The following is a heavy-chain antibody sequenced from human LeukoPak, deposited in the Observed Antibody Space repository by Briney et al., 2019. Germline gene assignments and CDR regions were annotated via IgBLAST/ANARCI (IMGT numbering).Heavy chain of an antibody. CDR1: GFTFSSYW. D-gene: IGHD6-19*01. Sequence: PGGSLRLSCAASGFTFSSYWMSWVGQAPGKGLEWVANIKQDGSEKYYVDSVKGRFTISRDNAKNSLYLQMNSLRAEDTAVYYCARDFRYLYSSGWYPTLNPWGQGTLGTVSS. CDR2: IKQDGSEK. CDR3: ARDFRYLYSSGWYPTLNP. V-gene: IGHV3-7*01. J-gene: IGHJ5*02.